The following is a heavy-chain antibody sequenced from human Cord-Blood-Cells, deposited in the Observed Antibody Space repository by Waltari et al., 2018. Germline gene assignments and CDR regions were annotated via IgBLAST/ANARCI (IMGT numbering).Heavy chain of an antibody. J-gene: IGHJ3*02. V-gene: IGHV4-34*01. Sequence: QVQLQQWGAGLLKPSETLSLTCAVYGGSFSGYYWSWIRQPPGKGLEWIGEINHSGSTNDNPSLKSRVTISVDTSKNQFALKLGSVTAADTAVYYCARPYGSSGYYYTPYAFDIWGQGTMVTVSS. CDR1: GGSFSGYY. CDR2: INHSGST. D-gene: IGHD3-22*01. CDR3: ARPYGSSGYYYTPYAFDI.